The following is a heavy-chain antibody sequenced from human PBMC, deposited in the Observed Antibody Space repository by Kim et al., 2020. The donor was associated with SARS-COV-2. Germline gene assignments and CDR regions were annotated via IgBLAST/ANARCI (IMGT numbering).Heavy chain of an antibody. CDR1: GFTVSSNY. J-gene: IGHJ4*02. Sequence: GGSLRLSCAASGFTVSSNYMSWLRQAPGKGLEWLSVIYSGDKTYYVESVKGRLTISRGNSKNTLYLQMSSLRVEDKAGYYCATNLAAAGVVWGQGTLVTV. CDR3: ATNLAAAGVV. D-gene: IGHD6-13*01. CDR2: IYSGDKT. V-gene: IGHV3-66*01.